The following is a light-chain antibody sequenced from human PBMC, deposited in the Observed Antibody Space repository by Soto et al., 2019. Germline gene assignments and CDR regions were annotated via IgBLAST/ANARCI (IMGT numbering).Light chain of an antibody. Sequence: EIVLTQSPGTLSLSPGERATLSCRASESVTSNQLAWYQQKPGQAPRLLIYGAFIRASGIPDRLSGSGSGTAFTLTISALEPEDLAVYYCQRYGTSRGTFGQGTKLEIK. CDR2: GAF. CDR1: ESVTSNQ. V-gene: IGKV3-20*01. CDR3: QRYGTSRGT. J-gene: IGKJ2*01.